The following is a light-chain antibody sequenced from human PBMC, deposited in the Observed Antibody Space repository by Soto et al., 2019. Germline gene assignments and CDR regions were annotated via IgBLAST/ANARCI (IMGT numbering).Light chain of an antibody. Sequence: QSALTQPASVSGSPGQSFTISCTGTSTDVGGYNYVSWYQQHPGNAPKVMIYDVNNRPSGVSIRFTGSKSGNTASLTISGLQAEDEADYYCSSFTSRSTLVFGGGTKLTVL. V-gene: IGLV2-14*01. CDR1: STDVGGYNY. J-gene: IGLJ2*01. CDR3: SSFTSRSTLV. CDR2: DVN.